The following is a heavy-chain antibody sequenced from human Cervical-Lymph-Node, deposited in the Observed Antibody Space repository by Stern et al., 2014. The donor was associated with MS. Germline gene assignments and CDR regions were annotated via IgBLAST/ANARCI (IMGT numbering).Heavy chain of an antibody. J-gene: IGHJ4*02. CDR3: ASFTISSGY. V-gene: IGHV1-46*01. CDR1: GYTFTSYY. Sequence: QMQLVQSGAEVKKPGASVKVSCKASGYTFTSYYMNWVRQAPGQGLEWMGIINPSGGSTSYAQKLQGRVTMTRDTSQSPVYLEVSSLKSEDTSVYYCASFTISSGYWGQGTLVTVSS. CDR2: INPSGGST. D-gene: IGHD3-3*01.